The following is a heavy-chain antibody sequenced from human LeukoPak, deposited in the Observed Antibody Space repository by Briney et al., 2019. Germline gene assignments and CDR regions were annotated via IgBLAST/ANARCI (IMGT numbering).Heavy chain of an antibody. CDR1: GGIFSTYG. CDR3: ARESITGTSYYYMDV. J-gene: IGHJ6*03. D-gene: IGHD1-20*01. CDR2: IIPIFHTS. Sequence: SVKVSCKASGGIFSTYGFHWVRQAPGQGLEWLGGIIPIFHTSHYARKFQDRVTITTDESTSTAYMELSSLRSEDTAVYYCARESITGTSYYYMDVWGKGTTVTVSS. V-gene: IGHV1-69*05.